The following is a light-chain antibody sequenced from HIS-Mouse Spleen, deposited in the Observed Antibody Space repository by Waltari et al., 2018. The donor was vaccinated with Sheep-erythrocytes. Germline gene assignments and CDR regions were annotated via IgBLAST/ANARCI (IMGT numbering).Light chain of an antibody. CDR3: YSTDSSGNHRV. J-gene: IGLJ2*01. Sequence: QSALTQPRSVSGSPGQSVTISCTGTSSDVGGYNYVSWYQQHPGKAPKLMIYDVSKRPSRVPDRFSGSSSGTMATLTISGAQVEDEADYYCYSTDSSGNHRVFGGGTKLTVL. V-gene: IGLV2-11*01. CDR1: SSDVGGYNY. CDR2: DVS.